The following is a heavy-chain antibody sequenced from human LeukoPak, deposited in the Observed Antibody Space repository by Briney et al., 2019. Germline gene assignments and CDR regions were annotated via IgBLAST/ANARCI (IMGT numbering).Heavy chain of an antibody. Sequence: SVKVSCKASGGTFSSYAISWVRQAPGQGLEWMGRIIPIFGTANYAQKLQGIVTITPDEPTSTAYMELSSLRSEDTAVYYGARGHGGGTIDYWGQGTLVTVSS. D-gene: IGHD2-8*01. V-gene: IGHV1-69*15. CDR1: GGTFSSYA. CDR2: IIPIFGTA. CDR3: ARGHGGGTIDY. J-gene: IGHJ4*02.